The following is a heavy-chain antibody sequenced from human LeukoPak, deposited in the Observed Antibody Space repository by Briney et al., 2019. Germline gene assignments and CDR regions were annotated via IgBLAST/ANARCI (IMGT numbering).Heavy chain of an antibody. J-gene: IGHJ4*02. Sequence: GGSLRLSCAASGFTFSSYGMHWVRQAPGKGLEWVAVISYDGSNKYYADSVKGRFTISRDNSKNTLYLQMNSLRAEDTAVYYCAKDTAGIAVAGTILGYWGQGTLVTVSS. CDR1: GFTFSSYG. V-gene: IGHV3-30*18. CDR3: AKDTAGIAVAGTILGY. CDR2: ISYDGSNK. D-gene: IGHD6-19*01.